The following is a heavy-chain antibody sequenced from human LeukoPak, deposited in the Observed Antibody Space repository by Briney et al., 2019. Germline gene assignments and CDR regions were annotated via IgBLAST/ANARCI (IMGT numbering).Heavy chain of an antibody. J-gene: IGHJ4*02. D-gene: IGHD3-3*01. CDR1: GGSFSGYY. CDR3: ARGRIITIFGVANFDY. CDR2: INHSGST. Sequence: SETLSLXCAVYGGSFSGYYWSWIRQPPGKGLEWIGEINHSGSTNYNPSLKSRVTISVDTSKNQFSLKLSSVTAADTAVYYCARGRIITIFGVANFDYWGQGTLVTVSS. V-gene: IGHV4-34*01.